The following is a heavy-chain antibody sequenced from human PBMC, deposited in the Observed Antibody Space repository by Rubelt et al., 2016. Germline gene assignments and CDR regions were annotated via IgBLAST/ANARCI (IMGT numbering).Heavy chain of an antibody. CDR1: GFTFDDYT. Sequence: AASGFTFDDYTMHWVRQAPGKGLEWVSLISWDGGSTYYADSVKGRFTISRDNVKNSLYLQMNILRGEDTAIYYCAKDKGTSCYPLFDSWGQGLLVTVSS. CDR2: ISWDGGST. J-gene: IGHJ4*02. V-gene: IGHV3-43*01. D-gene: IGHD2-2*01. CDR3: AKDKGTSCYPLFDS.